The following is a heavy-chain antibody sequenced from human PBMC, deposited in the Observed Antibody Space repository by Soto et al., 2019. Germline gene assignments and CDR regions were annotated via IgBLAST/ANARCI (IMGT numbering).Heavy chain of an antibody. J-gene: IGHJ3*02. CDR2: MNPNSGNT. Sequence: QVQLVQSGAEVKKPGASVKVSCKASGYTFTSYDINWVRQATGQGLEWMGWMNPNSGNTGYAQKLQGRVTMTRNTSISTAYMELSSLRSEDTAVYYCARGFRRYFDWLSSHDAFDIWGQGTMVTVSS. D-gene: IGHD3-9*01. CDR1: GYTFTSYD. V-gene: IGHV1-8*01. CDR3: ARGFRRYFDWLSSHDAFDI.